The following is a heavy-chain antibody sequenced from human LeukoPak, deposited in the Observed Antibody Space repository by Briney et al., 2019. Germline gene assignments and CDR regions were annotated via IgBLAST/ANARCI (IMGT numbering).Heavy chain of an antibody. V-gene: IGHV3-21*01. D-gene: IGHD3-16*01. Sequence: PGGSLRLSCAASGFTLSNYDMNWVRQAPGKGLEWVSSISTSSRYIYYKDSVRGRFTISRDDAKNSLYLEMNSLRAEDTAVYYCARELRTFDSWGQGTLVTVSS. CDR3: ARELRTFDS. CDR1: GFTLSNYD. J-gene: IGHJ4*02. CDR2: ISTSSRYI.